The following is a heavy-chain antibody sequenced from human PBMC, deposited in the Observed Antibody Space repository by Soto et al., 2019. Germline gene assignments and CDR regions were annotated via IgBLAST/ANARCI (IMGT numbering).Heavy chain of an antibody. Sequence: GGSLRLSCAASGFTFSSYSMNWVRQAPGKGLEWVSYISSGSSTIYYAASVKGRFTISRSNATNSLYLQMNSLRAEDTAVYYCARDGITMVRGVKDYYYYYYMDVWGKGTTVTVSS. CDR3: ARDGITMVRGVKDYYYYYYMDV. V-gene: IGHV3-48*01. CDR1: GFTFSSYS. J-gene: IGHJ6*03. CDR2: ISSGSSTI. D-gene: IGHD3-10*01.